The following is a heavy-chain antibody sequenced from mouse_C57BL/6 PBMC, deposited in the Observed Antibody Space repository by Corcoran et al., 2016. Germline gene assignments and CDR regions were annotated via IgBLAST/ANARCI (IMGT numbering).Heavy chain of an antibody. D-gene: IGHD1-1*01. CDR2: INPNNGGT. V-gene: IGHV1-26*01. J-gene: IGHJ1*03. CDR3: ASGLGVATKYFDV. CDR1: GYTFTDYY. Sequence: EVQLQQSGPELVKPGASVKISCKASGYTFTDYYMNWVKQSHGKSLEWIGDINPNNGGTSYNQKFKGKATLTVDKSSSTAYMELRSLTSEDSAVYYCASGLGVATKYFDVWGTGTTVTVSS.